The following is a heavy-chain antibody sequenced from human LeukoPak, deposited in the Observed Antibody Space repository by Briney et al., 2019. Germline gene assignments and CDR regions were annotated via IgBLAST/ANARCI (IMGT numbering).Heavy chain of an antibody. CDR3: ARVNPDYGDDHYFFDY. D-gene: IGHD4-17*01. V-gene: IGHV4-39*07. CDR1: GGSIRRSSYY. CDR2: IYYTGST. J-gene: IGHJ4*02. Sequence: SETLSLTCTVSGGSIRRSSYYWGWTRQPPGKGLEWIGSIYYTGSTYYNPALKSRITMSIDTSKNQFSLKLSSVTAADTALYFCARVNPDYGDDHYFFDYWGQGTLVTVSS.